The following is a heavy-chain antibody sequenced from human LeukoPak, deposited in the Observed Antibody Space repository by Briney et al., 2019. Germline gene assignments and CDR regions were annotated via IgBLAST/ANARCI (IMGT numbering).Heavy chain of an antibody. CDR1: GYTFTGYY. Sequence: GASVKVSCRASGYTFTGYYMQWVRQAPGQGLEWMGWINPNSGGTNYAQKFQVRVHMTRDTSISTAYMELSRLRSDDTAVYYCARGETVTMVRGVGSEDYWGQGTLVTVSS. J-gene: IGHJ4*02. V-gene: IGHV1-2*02. CDR3: ARGETVTMVRGVGSEDY. CDR2: INPNSGGT. D-gene: IGHD3-10*01.